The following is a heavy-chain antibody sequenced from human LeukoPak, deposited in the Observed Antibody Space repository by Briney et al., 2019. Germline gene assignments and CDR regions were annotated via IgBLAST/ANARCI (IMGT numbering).Heavy chain of an antibody. D-gene: IGHD3-16*01. CDR3: AKYLGMKCFDY. J-gene: IGHJ4*02. CDR2: ISWNSGSI. CDR1: GFIFNNYA. Sequence: SLRLSCAGSGFIFNNYAMHWVRQPPGKGLEWVSGISWNSGSIDYADSVKGRFTISRDNAKNSLYLQMNSLRVEDTAVYYCAKYLGMKCFDYWGQGTLVTVSS. V-gene: IGHV3-9*01.